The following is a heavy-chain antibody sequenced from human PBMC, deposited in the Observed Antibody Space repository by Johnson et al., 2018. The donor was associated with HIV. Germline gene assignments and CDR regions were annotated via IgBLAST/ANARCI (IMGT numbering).Heavy chain of an antibody. D-gene: IGHD2-15*01. CDR3: SNESESGSGAFEI. CDR2: ISWDGGST. V-gene: IGHV3-43D*03. CDR1: GFTFDDYA. J-gene: IGHJ3*02. Sequence: VQLVESGGVVVQPGGSLRLSCAASGFTFDDYAMHWVRQAPGKGLEWVYLISWDGGSTYYADSVKGRFTISRDNSKNSLYLQMNMLRAEDTALYYCSNESESGSGAFEIWGQGTMVTVSS.